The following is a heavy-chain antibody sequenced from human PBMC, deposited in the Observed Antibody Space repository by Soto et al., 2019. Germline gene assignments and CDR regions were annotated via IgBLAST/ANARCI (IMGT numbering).Heavy chain of an antibody. V-gene: IGHV4-34*01. CDR1: GGSFSGYY. CDR3: ARVLESYDFWSGYISDYYFDY. Sequence: PSETLSLTCAVYGGSFSGYYWSWIRQPPGKGLEWIGEINHSGSTNYNPSLKSRVTTSVDTSKNQFSLKLSSVTAADTAVYYCARVLESYDFWSGYISDYYFDYWGQGTLVTVSS. CDR2: INHSGST. D-gene: IGHD3-3*01. J-gene: IGHJ4*02.